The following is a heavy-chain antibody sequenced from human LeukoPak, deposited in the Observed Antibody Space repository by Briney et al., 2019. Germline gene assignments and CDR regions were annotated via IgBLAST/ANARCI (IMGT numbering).Heavy chain of an antibody. V-gene: IGHV1-69*13. CDR2: IIPIFGTA. Sequence: SVKVSCKASGGTFSSYAISWVRQAPGQGLEWMGGIIPIFGTANYAQKFQGRVTITADESTSTAYMELSSLRSEDTAVYYCAREGRSGGELSSPNYYYMDVWGKGTTVTVSS. D-gene: IGHD3-10*01. J-gene: IGHJ6*03. CDR3: AREGRSGGELSSPNYYYMDV. CDR1: GGTFSSYA.